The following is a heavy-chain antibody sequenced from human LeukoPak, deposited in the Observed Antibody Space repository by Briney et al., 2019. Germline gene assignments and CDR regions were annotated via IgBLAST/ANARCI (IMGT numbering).Heavy chain of an antibody. CDR2: ISGSGGST. Sequence: GGSLRLSCAASGFTFSSYAMSWVRQAPGKGLEWVSAISGSGGSTYYADSVKGRFTISRDNSKNTLYLQMNSLRAEDTAVYYCAKATPGGTPRPRPNQSNSGSYYWPYFDYWGQGTLVTVSS. V-gene: IGHV3-23*01. D-gene: IGHD1-26*01. J-gene: IGHJ4*02. CDR1: GFTFSSYA. CDR3: AKATPGGTPRPRPNQSNSGSYYWPYFDY.